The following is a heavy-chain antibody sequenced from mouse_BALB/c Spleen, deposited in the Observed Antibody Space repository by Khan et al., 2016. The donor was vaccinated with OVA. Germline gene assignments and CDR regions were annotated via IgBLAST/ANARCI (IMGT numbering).Heavy chain of an antibody. V-gene: IGHV1S137*01. J-gene: IGHJ2*01. CDR2: ISTYTGNT. CDR3: SCPAYHGSSYY. Sequence: QVQLQQSGPELVRPGVSVKISCKGSGYTFTDYAMHWVKQSHAKSLEWIGLISTYTGNTNYKQKFKGKATMTVDKSSSTAYMELARLTSEDSAISSCSCPAYHGSSYYWGQGTTLTVSS. D-gene: IGHD2-3*01. CDR1: GYTFTDYA.